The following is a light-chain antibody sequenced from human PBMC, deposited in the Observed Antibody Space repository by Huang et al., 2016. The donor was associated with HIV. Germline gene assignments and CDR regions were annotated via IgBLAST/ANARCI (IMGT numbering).Light chain of an antibody. Sequence: EIVLTQSPATLSLSPGQRVTLSCRASQSVSDCLAWYQQKPGQAPRLLIYDASKRATGIPARVSGSGAGTDFTLTISSLEPEDFAVYYCQQRSKWPLTFGGGTKVESK. CDR1: QSVSDC. CDR2: DAS. V-gene: IGKV3-11*01. CDR3: QQRSKWPLT. J-gene: IGKJ4*01.